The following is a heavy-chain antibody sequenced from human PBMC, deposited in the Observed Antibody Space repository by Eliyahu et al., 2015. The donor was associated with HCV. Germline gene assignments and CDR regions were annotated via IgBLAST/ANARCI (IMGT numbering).Heavy chain of an antibody. CDR2: ISAYNGNT. D-gene: IGHD1-26*01. V-gene: IGHV1-18*01. Sequence: QVQLVQSGAEVKKPGASVXVSCXXSXYTXTXYGISWVRQAPGQGLEWMGWISAYNGNTNYAQKLQGRVTMTTDTSTSTAYMELRSLRSDDTAVYYCARAYSGSYYSEYFQHWGQGTLVTVSS. CDR1: XYTXTXYG. J-gene: IGHJ1*01. CDR3: ARAYSGSYYSEYFQH.